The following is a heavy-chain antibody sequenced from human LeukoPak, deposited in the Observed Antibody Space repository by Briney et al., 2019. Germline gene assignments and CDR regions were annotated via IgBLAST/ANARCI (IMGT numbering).Heavy chain of an antibody. CDR3: ARDPTDYGDYYYYGMDV. J-gene: IGHJ6*02. D-gene: IGHD3-16*01. CDR1: GASISSGGYY. Sequence: SETLSLTCTVSGASISSGGYYWSWIRQHPGKGLEWIGYIYYSGSTYYNPSLKSRVTISVDTSKNQFPLKLSSVTAADTAVYYCARDPTDYGDYYYYGMDVWGQGTTVTVSS. CDR2: IYYSGST. V-gene: IGHV4-31*03.